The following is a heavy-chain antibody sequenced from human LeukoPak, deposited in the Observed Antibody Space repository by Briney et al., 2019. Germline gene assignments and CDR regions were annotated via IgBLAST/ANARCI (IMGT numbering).Heavy chain of an antibody. CDR3: ARVDLVVVRGDYYMDV. J-gene: IGHJ6*03. CDR2: INPNSGGT. V-gene: IGHV1-2*02. CDR1: GYTFTGYY. D-gene: IGHD3-10*01. Sequence: ASVKVSCKASGYTFTGYYMHWVRQAPGQGLEWMGWINPNSGGTNYAQKFQGRVTMTRDTSISTAYMELRSLRSDDTAVYYCARVDLVVVRGDYYMDVWGKGTTVTVSS.